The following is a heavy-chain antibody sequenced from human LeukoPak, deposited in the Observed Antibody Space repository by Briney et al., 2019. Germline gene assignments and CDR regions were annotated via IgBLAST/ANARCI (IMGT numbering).Heavy chain of an antibody. CDR1: GYTFTSYA. CDR3: ARAPIVVVPAAMLYYYGMDV. J-gene: IGHJ6*02. D-gene: IGHD2-2*01. V-gene: IGHV1-3*01. CDR2: INAGNGNT. Sequence: VASVKVSCKASGYTFTSYAMHWVRQAPGQRLEWMGWINAGNGNTKYSQKFQGRVTITRDTSASTAYMELSSLRSEDTAVYYCARAPIVVVPAAMLYYYGMDVWGQGTTVTVSS.